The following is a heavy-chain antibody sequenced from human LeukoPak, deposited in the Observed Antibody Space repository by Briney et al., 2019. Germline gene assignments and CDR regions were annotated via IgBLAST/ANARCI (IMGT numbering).Heavy chain of an antibody. D-gene: IGHD3-3*01. J-gene: IGHJ4*02. V-gene: IGHV4-39*07. CDR1: GGSISGYY. Sequence: SETLSLTCTVSGGSISGYYWSWIRQPPGKGLEWIGSIYHSGSTYYNPSLKSRVTISVDTSKNQFSLKLSSVTAADTAVYHCARDGLTLSYYDFWSGYNYFDYWGQGTLVTVSS. CDR2: IYHSGST. CDR3: ARDGLTLSYYDFWSGYNYFDY.